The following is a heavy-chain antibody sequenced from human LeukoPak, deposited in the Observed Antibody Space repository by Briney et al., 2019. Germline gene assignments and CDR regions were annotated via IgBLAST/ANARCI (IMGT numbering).Heavy chain of an antibody. Sequence: SETLSLTCAVYGGSFSGCYWSWIRQPPGKGLEWIGEINHSGSTNYNPSLKSRVTISVDTSKNQFSLKLSSVTAADTAVYYCARSRVTPLWYFDYWGQGTLVTVSS. J-gene: IGHJ4*02. CDR3: ARSRVTPLWYFDY. V-gene: IGHV4-34*01. D-gene: IGHD2-21*02. CDR2: INHSGST. CDR1: GGSFSGCY.